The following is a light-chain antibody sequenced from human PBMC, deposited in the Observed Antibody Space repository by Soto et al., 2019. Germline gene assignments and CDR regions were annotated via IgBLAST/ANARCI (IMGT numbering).Light chain of an antibody. J-gene: IGKJ3*01. CDR2: AAS. CDR1: QGISSS. CDR3: QEDYSPPFA. V-gene: IGKV1-27*01. Sequence: DIQMTQSPSSLSASVGDRVTITCRASQGISSSLAWYQHKPGKVPELLIYAASTLHSGVPSRFSGSGSGTDFTLTISSLQSEDVATYYCQEDYSPPFACGRGTKGNFK.